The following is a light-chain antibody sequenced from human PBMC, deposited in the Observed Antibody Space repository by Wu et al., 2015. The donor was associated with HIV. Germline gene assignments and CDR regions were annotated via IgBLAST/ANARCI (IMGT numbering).Light chain of an antibody. J-gene: IGKJ2*03. V-gene: IGKV1-39*01. Sequence: DIQMTQSPSSLSASVGDRVTITCRASQSIGTYLNWYQQEPGKAPKLLIYAASSLQSGVPSRFSGSGSGTVFTLTVSNLQPEDFAAYYCQENYSTRYSFGQGTKLEIK. CDR2: AAS. CDR3: QENYSTRYS. CDR1: QSIGTY.